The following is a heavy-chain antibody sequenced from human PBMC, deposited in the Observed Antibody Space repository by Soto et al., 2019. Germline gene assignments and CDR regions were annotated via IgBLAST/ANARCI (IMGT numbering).Heavy chain of an antibody. CDR3: AKDIGATTLYYFDY. Sequence: EVQLVESGGGLVQPGRSLRLSCAASGFTFDDYAMHWVRQAPGKGLAWVSGISWNSGSIGYADSVKGRFTISRDNAKNSLYLQMNSLRAEDTALYYWAKDIGATTLYYFDYWGQGTLVTVSS. D-gene: IGHD5-12*01. J-gene: IGHJ4*02. CDR2: ISWNSGSI. V-gene: IGHV3-9*01. CDR1: GFTFDDYA.